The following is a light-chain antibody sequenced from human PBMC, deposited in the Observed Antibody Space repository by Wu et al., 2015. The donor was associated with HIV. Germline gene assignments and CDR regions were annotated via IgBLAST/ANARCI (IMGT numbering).Light chain of an antibody. CDR2: GAS. Sequence: EIVMTQSPATLSVSPGERGTLSCRASQSVGSHLAWYQQKPGQAPRLLIYGASTRATGIPDRFSGSGSGTEFTLTNSSFQSEDFAVYYCQQYTNWPRTFGQGTKVEIK. CDR3: QQYTNWPRT. V-gene: IGKV3-15*01. J-gene: IGKJ1*01. CDR1: QSVGSH.